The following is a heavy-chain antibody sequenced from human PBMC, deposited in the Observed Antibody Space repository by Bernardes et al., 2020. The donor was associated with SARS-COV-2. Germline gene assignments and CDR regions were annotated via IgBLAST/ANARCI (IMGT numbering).Heavy chain of an antibody. CDR2: INPNSGGT. CDR3: ARDPGYSYGYGLDY. Sequence: SVKVSCKASGYTFTGYYMHWVRQTPGQGLEWMGWINPNSGGTNYAQKFQGWVTMTRDTSISTAYMELSRLRSDDTAVYYCARDPGYSYGYGLDYWGQGTLVTVSS. CDR1: GYTFTGYY. V-gene: IGHV1-2*04. J-gene: IGHJ4*02. D-gene: IGHD5-18*01.